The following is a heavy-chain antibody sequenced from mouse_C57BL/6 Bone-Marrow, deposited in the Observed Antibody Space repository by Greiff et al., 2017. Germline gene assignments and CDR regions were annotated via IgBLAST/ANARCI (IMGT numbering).Heavy chain of an antibody. Sequence: EVQLQQSVAELVRPGASVKLSCTASGFTIKNTYMHWVKQRPEQGLEWIGRIDPANGNTKYAPKFQGKATITADTSSNTAYLQLSSLTSEDTAIYYCASDGYYGAYWGQGTLVTVSA. V-gene: IGHV14-3*01. D-gene: IGHD2-3*01. CDR1: GFTIKNTY. CDR3: ASDGYYGAY. CDR2: IDPANGNT. J-gene: IGHJ3*01.